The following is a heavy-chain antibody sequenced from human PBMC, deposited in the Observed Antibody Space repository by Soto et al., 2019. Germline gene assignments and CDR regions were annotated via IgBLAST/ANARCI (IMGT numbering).Heavy chain of an antibody. CDR3: ARDHNFGFILYAMDV. Sequence: ASVKVSCKASGYTFTSYSMHWVRQAPGQGLEWMGIINPSSGRTSYAQNFQGRVTMTSDTSTSIVYMEMSSLKSEGTAVYYCARDHNFGFILYAMDVWGQGTTVTVSS. D-gene: IGHD2-15*01. V-gene: IGHV1-46*01. CDR2: INPSSGRT. CDR1: GYTFTSYS. J-gene: IGHJ6*02.